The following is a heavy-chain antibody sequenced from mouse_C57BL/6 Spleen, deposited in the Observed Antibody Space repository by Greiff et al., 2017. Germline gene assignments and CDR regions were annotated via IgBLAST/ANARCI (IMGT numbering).Heavy chain of an antibody. CDR3: ARGGKLYAMDY. J-gene: IGHJ4*01. Sequence: EVMLVESGGGLVKPGGSLKLSCAASGFTFSSYAMSWVRQTPEKRLEWVATISDGGSYTYYPDNVKGRFTISRDNAKNNLYLQMSHLKSEDTAMYYCARGGKLYAMDYWGQGTSVTVSS. V-gene: IGHV5-4*03. CDR2: ISDGGSYT. CDR1: GFTFSSYA.